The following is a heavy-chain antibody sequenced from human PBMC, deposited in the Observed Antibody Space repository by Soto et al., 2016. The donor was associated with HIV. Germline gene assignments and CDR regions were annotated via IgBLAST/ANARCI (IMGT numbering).Heavy chain of an antibody. Sequence: QVQLQESGPGLVKPSETLSLTCAVSNYAISSGYYWGWIRQPPGKGLEWIGSIFHSGNTFYNPSLKSRVTISVDTSKNQISLKLSSVTAADTAVFYXARGASYSGYEHTPADGPFDYWGQGTVVTVSS. CDR3: ARGASYSGYEHTPADGPFDY. D-gene: IGHD5-12*01. V-gene: IGHV4-38-2*01. J-gene: IGHJ4*02. CDR1: NYAISSGYY. CDR2: IFHSGNT.